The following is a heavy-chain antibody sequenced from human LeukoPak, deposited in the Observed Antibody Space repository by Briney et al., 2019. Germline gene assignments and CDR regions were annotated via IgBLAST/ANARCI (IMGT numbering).Heavy chain of an antibody. Sequence: GASVNVACKASVYTFTDYYMHWVRQAPGQRLEWMGWINPNSGGTNYAQMFQGRVTMTRDTSITTSYMELSRLTSDDTAVYYCARDRGWWDIVVVPAAGAGYFDYWGQGTLVTVSS. CDR2: INPNSGGT. D-gene: IGHD2-2*01. V-gene: IGHV1-2*02. CDR1: VYTFTDYY. CDR3: ARDRGWWDIVVVPAAGAGYFDY. J-gene: IGHJ4*02.